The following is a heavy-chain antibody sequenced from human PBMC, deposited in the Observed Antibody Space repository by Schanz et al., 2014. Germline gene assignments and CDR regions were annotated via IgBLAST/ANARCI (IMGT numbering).Heavy chain of an antibody. CDR2: INTNTGNP. CDR3: ARGQQFVGFDV. CDR1: GYTFTKYA. V-gene: IGHV7-4-1*02. Sequence: VQLEQSGAEVKKPGASVKVSCKASGYTFTKYAMNWVRQAPGQGLEWMGWINTNTGNPTYAQGFTGRFVFSLDTSVSTAYLQISSLQDEDTALYYCARGQQFVGFDVWGQGTTVTVSS. J-gene: IGHJ6*02.